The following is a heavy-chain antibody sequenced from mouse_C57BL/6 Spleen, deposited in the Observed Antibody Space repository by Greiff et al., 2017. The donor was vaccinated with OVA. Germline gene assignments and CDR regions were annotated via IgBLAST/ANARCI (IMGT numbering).Heavy chain of an antibody. V-gene: IGHV1-80*01. CDR3: ARRGTAQAYFDY. Sequence: QVQLQQSGAELVKPGASVKISCKASGYAFSSSWMNWVKQRPGKGLEWIGQIYPGDGDTNYNGKFKGKATLTADKSSSTAYMQLSSLTSEDSAVYFCARRGTAQAYFDYWGQGTTLTVSS. CDR1: GYAFSSSW. J-gene: IGHJ2*01. D-gene: IGHD3-2*02. CDR2: IYPGDGDT.